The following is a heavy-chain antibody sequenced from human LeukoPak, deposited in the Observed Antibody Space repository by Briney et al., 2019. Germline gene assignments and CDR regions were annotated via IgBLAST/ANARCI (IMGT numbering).Heavy chain of an antibody. CDR3: ARGGGDY. V-gene: IGHV3-7*01. CDR2: IKQEGSDK. D-gene: IGHD1-26*01. Sequence: GAVLRPSWVASGITFSDYWITWGQPAPGKGVEWVANIKQEGSDKKYVDSVKGRFTIPRDNAKNSLYLQMDSLRDEDTAVYYCARGGGDYWGQGTLVTVTS. J-gene: IGHJ4*02. CDR1: GITFSDYW.